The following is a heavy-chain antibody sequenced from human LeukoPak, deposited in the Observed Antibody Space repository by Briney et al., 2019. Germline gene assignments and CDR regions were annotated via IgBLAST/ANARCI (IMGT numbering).Heavy chain of an antibody. CDR1: GFTFDDYA. Sequence: GGSLRLSCAASGFTFDDYAMHWVRQAPGKGLEWVSGISWNSGSIGYADSVKGRFTISRDNAKNSLYLQMNSLRAEDTALYYCAKELTYYYDRSGYAGPFDYWGQGTLVTVSS. CDR2: ISWNSGSI. V-gene: IGHV3-9*01. CDR3: AKELTYYYDRSGYAGPFDY. D-gene: IGHD3-22*01. J-gene: IGHJ4*02.